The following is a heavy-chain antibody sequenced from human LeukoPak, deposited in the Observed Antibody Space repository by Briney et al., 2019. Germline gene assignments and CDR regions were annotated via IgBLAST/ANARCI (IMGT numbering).Heavy chain of an antibody. V-gene: IGHV1-2*02. Sequence: ASVKLSCEVSGYTFTGYYMHWVRQAPGQGLEWVGWINPNSGGTNYTQKFQGRVTMTRDTSISTAYMELSRLRSDDAAVYYCAREHGSYYLDFWGQGTLVTVSS. CDR2: INPNSGGT. CDR1: GYTFTGYY. D-gene: IGHD1-26*01. CDR3: AREHGSYYLDF. J-gene: IGHJ4*02.